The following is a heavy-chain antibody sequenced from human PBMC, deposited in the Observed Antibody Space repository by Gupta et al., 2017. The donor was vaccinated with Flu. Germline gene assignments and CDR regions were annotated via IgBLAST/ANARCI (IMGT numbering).Heavy chain of an antibody. J-gene: IGHJ3*02. D-gene: IGHD1-26*01. CDR2: LSESGGTT. Sequence: SGFTFSTNAMNWVRQAPGKGLEWVSGLSESGGTTYYAESVRGRFTISRDNSKSTLYLQMNNLRAEDTAVYYCATSSSGKYLYAFDIWGQGTVVTVSS. V-gene: IGHV3-23*01. CDR3: ATSSSGKYLYAFDI. CDR1: GFTFSTNA.